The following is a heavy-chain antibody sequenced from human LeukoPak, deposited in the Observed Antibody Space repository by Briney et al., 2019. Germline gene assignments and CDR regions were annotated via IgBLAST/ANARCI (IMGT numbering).Heavy chain of an antibody. V-gene: IGHV4-30-2*01. CDR2: IYNSGST. CDR3: AHGGSGNGPGAFDI. D-gene: IGHD3-10*01. J-gene: IGHJ3*02. CDR1: AGSISSGGYS. Sequence: SETLSLTCAVSAGSISSGGYSWSWIRQPPGKGLEWIGYIYNSGSTYYKPSLKSRVTISVDRSKNQFSLKLSSVTAADTAVYYCAHGGSGNGPGAFDIWGQGTMVTVSS.